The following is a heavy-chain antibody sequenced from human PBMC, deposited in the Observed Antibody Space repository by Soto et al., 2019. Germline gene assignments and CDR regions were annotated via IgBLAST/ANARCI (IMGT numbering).Heavy chain of an antibody. CDR1: GYRFTSYW. CDR3: AKRRVGDAFDV. D-gene: IGHD1-26*01. V-gene: IGHV5-10-1*01. J-gene: IGHJ3*01. Sequence: HGESLKISCKGSGYRFTSYWIGWVRQMPGKGLEWMGGIDVSDSYTNYNPSFEGHVSISADKSSSTVYLQWSSLKAAATAIHYCAKRRVGDAFDVWGQGPMVTLS. CDR2: IDVSDSYT.